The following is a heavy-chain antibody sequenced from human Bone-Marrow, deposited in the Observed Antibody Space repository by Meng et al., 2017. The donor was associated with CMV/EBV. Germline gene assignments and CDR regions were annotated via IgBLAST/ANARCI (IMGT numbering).Heavy chain of an antibody. J-gene: IGHJ4*02. CDR1: GFTFSSYA. D-gene: IGHD3-10*01. Sequence: GESLKISCAASGFTFSSYAMHWIRQAPGKGLEWVAVISYDGSNKYYADSVKGRFTISRDNSKNTLYLQMNSLRAEDTAVYYCARDWEIFADWYYFDYWGQGTLVTVSS. CDR2: ISYDGSNK. V-gene: IGHV3-30-3*01. CDR3: ARDWEIFADWYYFDY.